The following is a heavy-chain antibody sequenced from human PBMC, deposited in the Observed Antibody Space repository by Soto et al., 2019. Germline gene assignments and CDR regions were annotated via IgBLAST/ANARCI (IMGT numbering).Heavy chain of an antibody. J-gene: IGHJ4*02. CDR2: INHSGST. Sequence: PSETLSLTCAVYGGSFSGYYWSWIRQPPGKGLEWIGEINHSGSTNYNPSLKSRVTISVDTSKNQFSLKLSSVTAADTAVYYCASLGYCSGGSCPDQYYFDYWGQGTLVTVSS. D-gene: IGHD2-15*01. CDR3: ASLGYCSGGSCPDQYYFDY. CDR1: GGSFSGYY. V-gene: IGHV4-34*01.